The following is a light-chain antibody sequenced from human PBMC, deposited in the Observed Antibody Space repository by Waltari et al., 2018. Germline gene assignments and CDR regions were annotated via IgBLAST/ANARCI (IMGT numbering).Light chain of an antibody. J-gene: IGLJ3*02. CDR3: QSFDNSVGLSGV. V-gene: IGLV1-40*01. Sequence: QSVLTQPPSVSGAPGQRVTISCTGTTFNLGTGYDVHWYQQFPGTAPKPLIYGNNTRPSGVSDRFSGSKSGTSASLAITGLRADDEADYYCQSFDNSVGLSGVFGGGTRLTVL. CDR1: TFNLGTGYD. CDR2: GNN.